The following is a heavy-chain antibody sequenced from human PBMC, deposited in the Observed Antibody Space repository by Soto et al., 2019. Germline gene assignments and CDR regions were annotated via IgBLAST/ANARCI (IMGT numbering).Heavy chain of an antibody. Sequence: SVKVSCKASGGTFSSYAISWVRQAPGQGLEWMGGIIPIFGTANYAQKFQGRVTITADESTSTAYMELSSLRSEDTAVYYCARAPTYYDILTGYSVAHSRFDYWGQGTPVTVSS. J-gene: IGHJ4*02. D-gene: IGHD3-9*01. CDR2: IIPIFGTA. CDR3: ARAPTYYDILTGYSVAHSRFDY. CDR1: GGTFSSYA. V-gene: IGHV1-69*13.